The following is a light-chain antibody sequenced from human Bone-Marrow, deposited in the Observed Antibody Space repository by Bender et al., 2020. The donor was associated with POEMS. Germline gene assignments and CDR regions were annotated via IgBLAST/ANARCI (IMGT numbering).Light chain of an antibody. Sequence: QSVLTLPPSASGTPGQRVTISCSGSSSNIGTNPVNWYQQLPGTAPKLLIYINNQRPSGVPDRFSGSKSGTSASLAISGLQSEAEADYYCASLEDSANGWVFGGGTKLTVL. V-gene: IGLV1-44*01. CDR2: INN. CDR3: ASLEDSANGWV. CDR1: SSNIGTNP. J-gene: IGLJ3*02.